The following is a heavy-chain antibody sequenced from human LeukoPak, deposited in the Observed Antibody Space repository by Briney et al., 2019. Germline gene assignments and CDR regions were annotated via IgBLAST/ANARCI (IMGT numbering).Heavy chain of an antibody. J-gene: IGHJ4*02. Sequence: GGSLRLSCAASGSTFSGFWMSWVRQAPGKGLDWVANTKEDGSEKYYVDSVKGRFTISRDNAKNSLYLQMSSLRAEDTAVYYCARVRSGAYFDYWGRGTLATVSS. CDR1: GSTFSGFW. V-gene: IGHV3-7*04. D-gene: IGHD1-26*01. CDR2: TKEDGSEK. CDR3: ARVRSGAYFDY.